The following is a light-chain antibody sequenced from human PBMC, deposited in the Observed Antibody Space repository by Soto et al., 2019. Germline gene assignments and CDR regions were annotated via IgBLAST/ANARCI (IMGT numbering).Light chain of an antibody. J-gene: IGLJ1*01. CDR3: CSYAGSRV. V-gene: IGLV2-8*01. CDR1: TSDVGLYNY. Sequence: QSALTQPASVSGSPGQSITISCTGTTSDVGLYNYVSWYQQHPGKAPKLMISEVSNRPSGVPDRFSGSKSGNTASLTVSGLQAEDEADYYCCSYAGSRVFGTGTKVTVL. CDR2: EVS.